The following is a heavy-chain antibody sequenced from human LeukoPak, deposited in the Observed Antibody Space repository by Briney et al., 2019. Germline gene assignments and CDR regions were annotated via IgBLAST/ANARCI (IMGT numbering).Heavy chain of an antibody. V-gene: IGHV1-18*01. CDR3: AREVPYYYDSSGYYSN. CDR1: GYTFTSYG. J-gene: IGHJ4*02. CDR2: ISAYNGNT. Sequence: ASVKVSCKASGYTFTSYGISWVRQAPGQGLEWMGWISAYNGNTNYAQKLQGRVTMTTDTSTSTAYMELSRLRSDDTAVYYCAREVPYYYDSSGYYSNWGQGTLVTVSS. D-gene: IGHD3-22*01.